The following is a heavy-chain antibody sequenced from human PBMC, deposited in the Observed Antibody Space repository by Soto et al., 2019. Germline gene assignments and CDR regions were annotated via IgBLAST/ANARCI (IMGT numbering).Heavy chain of an antibody. V-gene: IGHV1-18*01. D-gene: IGHD3-10*01. CDR3: ARSSVTGKGGMDV. CDR1: GYTFTSYG. CDR2: INGYTGNT. Sequence: QVQLVQSGAEVKKPGASVKVSCKTSGYTFTSYGLSWVRQAPGQGLEWMGWINGYTGNTNYAQKFQGRVTMTTDTSTNTAYLDLWTLISDDTAVYYCARSSVTGKGGMDVWGQGTTVTVSS. J-gene: IGHJ6*02.